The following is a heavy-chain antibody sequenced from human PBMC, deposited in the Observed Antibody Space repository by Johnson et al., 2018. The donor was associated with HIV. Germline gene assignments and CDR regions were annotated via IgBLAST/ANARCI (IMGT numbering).Heavy chain of an antibody. CDR2: ISHDGSNR. Sequence: QVKLVESGGGLVQPGGSLRLSCAASGFTFSYYAMHWVRQAPGKGLEWMAVISHDGSNRYYADSVKGRFTISRDNSKNTLYLQTNSLRREDTAVYYCAGDRGYGVAWGGALDIWGRGTMVTVSS. CDR3: AGDRGYGVAWGGALDI. V-gene: IGHV3-30*04. J-gene: IGHJ3*02. CDR1: GFTFSYYA. D-gene: IGHD6-13*01.